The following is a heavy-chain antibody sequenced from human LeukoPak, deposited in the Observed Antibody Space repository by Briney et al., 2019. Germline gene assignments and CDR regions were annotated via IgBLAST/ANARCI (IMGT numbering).Heavy chain of an antibody. CDR3: VRGRGSYGWFDP. CDR1: GFTSSSYW. Sequence: GGSLRLSCAASGFTSSSYWMHWVRQVPGKGLVWVSRISGDGTARNYADSVKGRFTISRDDAKNTVDLQMNSLRGEDTAVYYCVRGRGSYGWFDPWGQGTLVTASS. J-gene: IGHJ5*02. CDR2: ISGDGTAR. D-gene: IGHD3-10*01. V-gene: IGHV3-74*01.